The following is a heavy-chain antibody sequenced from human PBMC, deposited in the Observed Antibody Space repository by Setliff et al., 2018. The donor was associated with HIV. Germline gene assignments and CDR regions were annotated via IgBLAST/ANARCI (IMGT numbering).Heavy chain of an antibody. J-gene: IGHJ4*02. Sequence: SETLSLTCTVSGDFFSSDYYWGWIRQSPGKGLEWIGTIYNAGRISYNPSLRSRVTFSVDTSKNQFSLKLTSVTIADTAVYYCARFTSGWYGQYWGQGTLVTVSS. D-gene: IGHD6-19*01. CDR2: IYNAGRI. CDR1: GDFFSSDYY. V-gene: IGHV4-38-2*02. CDR3: ARFTSGWYGQY.